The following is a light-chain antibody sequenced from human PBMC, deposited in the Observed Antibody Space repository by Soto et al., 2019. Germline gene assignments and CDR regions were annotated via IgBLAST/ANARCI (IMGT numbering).Light chain of an antibody. V-gene: IGLV4-69*01. CDR1: SGHSSYA. CDR2: FNSDGSH. CDR3: QTWGTGIVV. Sequence: QLVLTQSPSASASLGASVKLTRTLSSGHSSYAIAWHQQQPEKGPRYLMKFNSDGSHSKGDGIPDRFSGSSSGAERYLTISSLQSEDEADYYCQTWGTGIVVFGGGTKLTVL. J-gene: IGLJ2*01.